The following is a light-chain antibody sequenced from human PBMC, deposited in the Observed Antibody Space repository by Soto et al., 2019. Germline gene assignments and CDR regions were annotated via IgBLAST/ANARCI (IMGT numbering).Light chain of an antibody. J-gene: IGKJ1*01. CDR1: QSVSSSY. V-gene: IGKV3-20*01. Sequence: ETVLTQSPGTLSLSPGERATLSCRASQSVSSSYLAWYQQKPGQAPRLLIYGASSRATSIPDRFSGSGSGTDFTLTISRLEPEDFAVYYCQQYGSSPGTFGQGTKVEIK. CDR3: QQYGSSPGT. CDR2: GAS.